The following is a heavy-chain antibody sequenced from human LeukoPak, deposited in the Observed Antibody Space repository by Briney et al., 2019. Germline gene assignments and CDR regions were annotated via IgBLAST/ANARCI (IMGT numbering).Heavy chain of an antibody. D-gene: IGHD6-19*01. J-gene: IGHJ4*02. CDR1: GFTFSKYW. Sequence: PGGSLRLACSASGFTFSKYWMLSVRQAPGKGLEIVSRINTDGTVTTYADSVKGRFTVSRDNADNTMFLQMNSVRDEDTALYYCATKQWLGSPPDSWGRGTPVTVSS. V-gene: IGHV3-74*01. CDR2: INTDGTVT. CDR3: ATKQWLGSPPDS.